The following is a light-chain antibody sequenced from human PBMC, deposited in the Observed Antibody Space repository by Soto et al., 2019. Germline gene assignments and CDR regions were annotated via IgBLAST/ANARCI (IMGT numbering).Light chain of an antibody. CDR3: LQYYITPQT. Sequence: DIVMTQSPDSLAVSLGERATINCKSSQSVLYSSTNKNYLAWYQQKPGQPPNLLIYWASTRESGVPDRFSGSGSGTDFTLTISSLQAEDVAVYYCLQYYITPQTFGQGTKVEIK. CDR2: WAS. CDR1: QSVLYSSTNKNY. V-gene: IGKV4-1*01. J-gene: IGKJ1*01.